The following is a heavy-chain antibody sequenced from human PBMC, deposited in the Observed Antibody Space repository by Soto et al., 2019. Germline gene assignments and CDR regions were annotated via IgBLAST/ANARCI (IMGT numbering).Heavy chain of an antibody. CDR3: ARGYYYYHMNV. J-gene: IGHJ6*03. CDR1: GFTFSDYY. V-gene: IGHV3-11*01. CDR2: ISSSGNTI. Sequence: GGSLRLSCAASGFTFSDYYMNWIRQAPGKGLEWLSYISSSGNTIYYADSVKGRFTISRDNAKNSLYLQMNSLRAEDTAVYYCARGYYYYHMNVWGKGTTVTVSS.